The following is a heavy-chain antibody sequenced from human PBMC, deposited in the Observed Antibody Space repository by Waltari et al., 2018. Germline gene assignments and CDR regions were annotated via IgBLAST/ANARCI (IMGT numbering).Heavy chain of an antibody. CDR1: GYTFTGYA. Sequence: LVQSGAEVKTPGASGKVSCKASGYTFTGYAILWVRQAPGQGLEWMGRINPKNGDTHYAQKFQGRVAMTTDTSTNTAFMELHSLRSDDTAVYYCLRDSSGSHFDYWGQGTLVTVSS. CDR2: INPKNGDT. J-gene: IGHJ4*02. D-gene: IGHD3-22*01. V-gene: IGHV1-2*06. CDR3: LRDSSGSHFDY.